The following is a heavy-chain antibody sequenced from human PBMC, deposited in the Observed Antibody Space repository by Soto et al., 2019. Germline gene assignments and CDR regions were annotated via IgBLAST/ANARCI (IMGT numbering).Heavy chain of an antibody. CDR3: AAYSSVAAAGYLKF. CDR2: ISPLFSTT. V-gene: IGHV1-69*01. D-gene: IGHD6-25*01. CDR1: GDLFNNYA. Sequence: QVQLVQSGAEVKEPGSSVKVSCKATGDLFNNYAFNWVRQAPGQGLEWMGRISPLFSTTNYAQKFQGRVTSGADELKTIVYLEVSNFESDDTAMYYCAAYSSVAAAGYLKFWGQGTLVTVSP. J-gene: IGHJ1*01.